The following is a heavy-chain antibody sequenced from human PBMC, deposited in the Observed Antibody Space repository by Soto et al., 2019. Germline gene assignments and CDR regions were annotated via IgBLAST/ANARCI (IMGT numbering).Heavy chain of an antibody. J-gene: IGHJ3*02. V-gene: IGHV1-3*01. Sequence: ASMGFSCQSSCSTFTSYAIHFVLQCPGQRLDCMGWINAGNGNTKYSQKFQGRVTITRDTSASTAYMELSSLRSEDTAVYYCARAGTVGATGPFDIWGQGTMVTVSS. D-gene: IGHD1-26*01. CDR3: ARAGTVGATGPFDI. CDR2: INAGNGNT. CDR1: CSTFTSYA.